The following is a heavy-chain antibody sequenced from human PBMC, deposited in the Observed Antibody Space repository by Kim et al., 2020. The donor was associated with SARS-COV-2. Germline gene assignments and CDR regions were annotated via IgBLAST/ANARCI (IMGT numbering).Heavy chain of an antibody. CDR3: ARDPLRYFAARRDGIDY. Sequence: ASVKVSCKASGYTFTSYGISWVRQAPGQGLEWMGWISAYNGNTNYAQKLQGRVTMTTDTSTSTAYMELRSLRSDDTAVYYCARDPLRYFAARRDGIDYWGQGTLVTVSS. CDR1: GYTFTSYG. J-gene: IGHJ4*02. CDR2: ISAYNGNT. V-gene: IGHV1-18*01. D-gene: IGHD3-9*01.